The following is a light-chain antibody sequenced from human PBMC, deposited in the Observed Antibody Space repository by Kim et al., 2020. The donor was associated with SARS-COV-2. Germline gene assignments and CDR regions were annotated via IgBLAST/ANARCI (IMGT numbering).Light chain of an antibody. CDR3: QQYHDWPS. J-gene: IGKJ4*01. Sequence: EIVMTQSPATLSVSPGERATLSCGASQSVGNNIAWYQQKPGRAPRLLIYTASTRATGIPARFSGSGSGTEFTLTISSLQSEDFATYYCQQYHDWPSFGGGTKLEIK. CDR1: QSVGNN. CDR2: TAS. V-gene: IGKV3-15*01.